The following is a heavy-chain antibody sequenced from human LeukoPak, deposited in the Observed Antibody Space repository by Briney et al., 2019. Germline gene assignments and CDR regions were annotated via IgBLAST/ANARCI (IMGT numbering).Heavy chain of an antibody. D-gene: IGHD6-13*01. CDR3: ARFPSSSQWSLTY. J-gene: IGHJ4*02. V-gene: IGHV5-51*01. Sequence: GESLKISSKGSGYSFTSYWIGWVRQMPGKGLAWMGIIYPGDSDTRYSPSFQGQVTISADKSISTAYLQWSGLKASDTAMYYCARFPSSSQWSLTYWGQGTLVTVSS. CDR1: GYSFTSYW. CDR2: IYPGDSDT.